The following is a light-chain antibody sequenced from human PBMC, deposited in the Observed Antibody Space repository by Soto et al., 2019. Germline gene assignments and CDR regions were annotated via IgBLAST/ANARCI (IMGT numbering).Light chain of an antibody. V-gene: IGKV3-20*01. CDR2: DAS. CDR3: QQYGSSAPIT. Sequence: EIVLTQSPATLSLSAGERATLSCRASQSVNSYLAWYQHKPGQSPRLLIYDASTRATGIPARFSGSGSGTDFTLTISRLEPEDFALYYCQQYGSSAPITFGQGTRLEIK. CDR1: QSVNSY. J-gene: IGKJ5*01.